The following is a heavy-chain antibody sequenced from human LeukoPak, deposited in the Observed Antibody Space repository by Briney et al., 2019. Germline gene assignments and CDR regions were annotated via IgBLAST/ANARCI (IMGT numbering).Heavy chain of an antibody. CDR3: ARDPGCSSTSCFPRWYFDL. V-gene: IGHV3-53*04. J-gene: IGHJ2*01. D-gene: IGHD2-2*01. Sequence: GGSLRLSCAASGFTVSSNYMSWVRQAPGKGLKWVSVIYSGGSTYYADSVKGRFAISRHNSKNTLYLQMNSLRAEDTAVYYCARDPGCSSTSCFPRWYFDLWGRGTLVTVSS. CDR1: GFTVSSNY. CDR2: IYSGGST.